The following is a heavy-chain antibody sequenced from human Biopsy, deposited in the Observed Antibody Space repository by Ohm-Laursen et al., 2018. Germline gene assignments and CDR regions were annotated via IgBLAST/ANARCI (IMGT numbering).Heavy chain of an antibody. J-gene: IGHJ3*01. CDR1: DGSINSNDYY. Sequence: SDTLSLTCTVSDGSINSNDYYWGWIRQAPGKGLEWLGSVHYSGATYYNSPLPSRATISVYQAKNQFFLKLRSATAADTAVYYCARPLRGGEYEGFDLWGPGTMVSVSP. D-gene: IGHD4-17*01. V-gene: IGHV4-39*01. CDR2: VHYSGAT. CDR3: ARPLRGGEYEGFDL.